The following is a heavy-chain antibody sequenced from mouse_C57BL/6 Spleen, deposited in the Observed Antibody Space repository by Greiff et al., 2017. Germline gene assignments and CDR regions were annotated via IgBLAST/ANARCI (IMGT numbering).Heavy chain of an antibody. Sequence: EVQGVESGGDLVKPGGSLKLSCAASGFTFSSYGLSWVRQTPDKRLEWVATISSGGSYTYYPDSGKGRFTISRDNAKNPLYLQMSSLKSEDTAMYYCASHEAPYYGSSHWYFDVWGTGTTVTVAS. J-gene: IGHJ1*03. V-gene: IGHV5-6*01. CDR3: ASHEAPYYGSSHWYFDV. CDR2: ISSGGSYT. CDR1: GFTFSSYG. D-gene: IGHD1-1*01.